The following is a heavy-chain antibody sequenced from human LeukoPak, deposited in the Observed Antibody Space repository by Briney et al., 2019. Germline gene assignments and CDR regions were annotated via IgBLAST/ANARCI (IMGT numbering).Heavy chain of an antibody. J-gene: IGHJ3*02. D-gene: IGHD2-2*03. V-gene: IGHV1-3*01. CDR1: GYTFTSYA. CDR3: AMDSVSAFDI. CDR2: INASNGNT. Sequence: ASVKVSCKASGYTFTSYAMHWVRQAPGQRLEWMGWINASNGNTKYSQKFQGRVTITRDTSASTAYMELSSLRSEDTAVYYCAMDSVSAFDIWGQGTMVTVSS.